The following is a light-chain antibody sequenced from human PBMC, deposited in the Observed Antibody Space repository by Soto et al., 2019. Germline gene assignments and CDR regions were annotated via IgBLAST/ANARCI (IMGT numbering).Light chain of an antibody. CDR3: QQSYSTPST. J-gene: IGKJ5*01. CDR1: QSISSY. CDR2: AAS. V-gene: IGKV1-39*01. Sequence: DIQMTQSPSSLSASVGDRVTITCRASQSISSYLNWYQQKPGKAPNLLIYAASSLQSGVPSRFSGSGSGTDFTLTISSLQPEDFATYYCQQSYSTPSTVGQGTRLEIK.